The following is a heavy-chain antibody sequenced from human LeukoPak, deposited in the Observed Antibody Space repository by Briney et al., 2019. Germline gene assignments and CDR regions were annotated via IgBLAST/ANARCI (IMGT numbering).Heavy chain of an antibody. Sequence: ASVKVSCKASGYTFTTYDINWVRQATGQGLEWMGWMSPNSGITGYAQKFQGRVTMTRNTAISTAYMELSSLRSEDTAVYYCVRTPPNWGADYWGQGTLVTVSS. CDR3: VRTPPNWGADY. CDR1: GYTFTTYD. J-gene: IGHJ4*02. D-gene: IGHD7-27*01. CDR2: MSPNSGIT. V-gene: IGHV1-8*01.